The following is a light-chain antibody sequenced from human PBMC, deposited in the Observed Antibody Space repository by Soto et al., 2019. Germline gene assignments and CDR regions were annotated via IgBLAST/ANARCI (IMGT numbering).Light chain of an antibody. CDR2: GAK. CDR3: EPCRAAPLT. V-gene: IGKV1-39*01. Sequence: DIKRAQSPSCVSAGVGDSITITCRASQAISNYLNWYQQKPGKAPNLLIFGAKTLQSGVPSRFRGRGYGTDLTLTTAPLQPEDGGISICEPCRAAPLTFGQGTRLEIK. CDR1: QAISNY. J-gene: IGKJ5*01.